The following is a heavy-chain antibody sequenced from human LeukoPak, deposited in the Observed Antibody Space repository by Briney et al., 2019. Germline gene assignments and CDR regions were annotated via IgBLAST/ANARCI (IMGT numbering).Heavy chain of an antibody. D-gene: IGHD6-19*01. V-gene: IGHV1-8*01. CDR2: MNPNSGNT. CDR1: GYTFTSYD. J-gene: IGHJ6*03. CDR3: ASQDPLAGTDYYYYMDV. Sequence: ASVKVSCKASGYTFTSYDINWVRQATGQGLEWMGWMNPNSGNTGYAQKFQGGVTMTRNTSISTAYMELSSLRSEDTAVYYCASQDPLAGTDYYYYMDVWGKGTTVTVSS.